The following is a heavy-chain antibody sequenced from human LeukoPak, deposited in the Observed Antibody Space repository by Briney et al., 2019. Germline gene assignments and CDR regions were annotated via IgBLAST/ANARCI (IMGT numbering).Heavy chain of an antibody. CDR1: GFTFSSYG. V-gene: IGHV3-30*18. CDR3: AKDLIGYSGSYGVDY. Sequence: GGSLRLSCAASGFTFSSYGMHWVRQAPGKGLEWVAVISYDGSNKYYADSVKGRFTISRDNSKNTLYLQMNSLRAEDTAVYYCAKDLIGYSGSYGVDYWGQGTLVTVSS. D-gene: IGHD1-26*01. CDR2: ISYDGSNK. J-gene: IGHJ4*02.